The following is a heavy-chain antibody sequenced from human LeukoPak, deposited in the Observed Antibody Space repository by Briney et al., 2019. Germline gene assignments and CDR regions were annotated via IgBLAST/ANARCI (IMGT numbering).Heavy chain of an antibody. V-gene: IGHV4-4*07. CDR2: IHTSGST. J-gene: IGHJ4*02. CDR3: AREGSMTARPFVSIDY. CDR1: GGSIRTYY. D-gene: IGHD6-6*01. Sequence: SETLSLTCTVSGGSIRTYYWSWIRQPAGKGLEWIGRIHTSGSTDHNPSLESRVSMSVDTSKNHFSLKLRSVTAADTAVYYCAREGSMTARPFVSIDYWGQGTLVTVSS.